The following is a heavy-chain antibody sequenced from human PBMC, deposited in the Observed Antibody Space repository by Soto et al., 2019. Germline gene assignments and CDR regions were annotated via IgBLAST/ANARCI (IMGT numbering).Heavy chain of an antibody. CDR3: ARRVSAYYDF. Sequence: QVQLQESGPGLVKPSETLSLTCTVSGASVSRYYLAWIRQSPGKGLEWIGLPYSSGSTHYNSSLKSRVVLSGDTSNTQFSLRLSSVTSADTAVYYCARRVSAYYDFWGQGTRVTVS. V-gene: IGHV4-59*02. J-gene: IGHJ4*02. CDR1: GASVSRYY. D-gene: IGHD2-8*01. CDR2: PYSSGST.